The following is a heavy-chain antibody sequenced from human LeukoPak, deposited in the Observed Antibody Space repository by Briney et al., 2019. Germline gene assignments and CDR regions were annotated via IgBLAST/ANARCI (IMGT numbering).Heavy chain of an antibody. V-gene: IGHV3-33*01. CDR2: IWYDGSNK. CDR3: ARDGDIVATIGDGPFDY. J-gene: IGHJ4*02. D-gene: IGHD5-12*01. CDR1: GFTFSSYG. Sequence: PGGSLRLSCAAPGFTFSSYGMHWVRQAPGKGLEWVAVIWYDGSNKYYADSVKGRFTISRDNSKNTLYLQMNSLRAEDTAVYYCARDGDIVATIGDGPFDYWGQGTLVTVSS.